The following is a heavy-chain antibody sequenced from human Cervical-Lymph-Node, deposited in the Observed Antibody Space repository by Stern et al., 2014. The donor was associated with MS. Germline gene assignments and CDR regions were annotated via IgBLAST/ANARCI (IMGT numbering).Heavy chain of an antibody. Sequence: VHLVESGGGVFQPEGSLRLSCAASGFAFNSYGMHWVRQAPGKGLEWVTVISYDGSKKFYADSVKGRFTIFRDNSENALYLQMHSLRPEDTAVYYCVRGLRGSYPFDYWGQGTLVTVSS. J-gene: IGHJ4*02. CDR1: GFAFNSYG. V-gene: IGHV3-30*03. D-gene: IGHD3-10*01. CDR3: VRGLRGSYPFDY. CDR2: ISYDGSKK.